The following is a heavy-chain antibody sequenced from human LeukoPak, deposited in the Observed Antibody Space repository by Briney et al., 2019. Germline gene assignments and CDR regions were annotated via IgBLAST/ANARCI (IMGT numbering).Heavy chain of an antibody. D-gene: IGHD3/OR15-3a*01. J-gene: IGHJ4*02. CDR1: GFTFSSYE. CDR2: ISYDGSNK. Sequence: PGGSLRLSCAASGFTFSSYEMNWVRQAPGKGLEWVAVISYDGSNKYYADSVKGRFTISRDNSKNTLYLQMNSLRAEDTAVYYCAKGRTGYRSYFDYWGQGTLVTVSS. V-gene: IGHV3-30*18. CDR3: AKGRTGYRSYFDY.